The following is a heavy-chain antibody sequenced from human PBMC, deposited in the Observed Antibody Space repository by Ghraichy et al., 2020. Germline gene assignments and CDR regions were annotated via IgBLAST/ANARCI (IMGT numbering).Heavy chain of an antibody. CDR3: ARNSGYCSGASCIWGYYYYMDV. D-gene: IGHD2-15*01. Sequence: GGSLRLSCAASGFTLSRHWMNWVRQAPGKGLEWVASIKQDGSEKYYVDSVKGRFTISRDNARNSVFLQMNSLRVEDTAVYYCARNSGYCSGASCIWGYYYYMDVWGKGTTVTVSS. J-gene: IGHJ6*03. V-gene: IGHV3-7*01. CDR2: IKQDGSEK. CDR1: GFTLSRHW.